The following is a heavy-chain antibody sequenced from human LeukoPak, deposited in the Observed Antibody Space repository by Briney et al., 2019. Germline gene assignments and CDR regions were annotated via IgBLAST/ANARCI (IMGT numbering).Heavy chain of an antibody. J-gene: IGHJ3*02. CDR3: ARHGIVVVTPDDAFDI. D-gene: IGHD2-21*02. V-gene: IGHV4-39*01. Sequence: SETLSLTCTVSGGSISSNYYWGWIRQPPGKGLEWIGSIYYSGSTYYNPSLKSRVTISVDTSKNQFSLKLSSVTAADTAVYYCARHGIVVVTPDDAFDIWGQGTMVTVSS. CDR1: GGSISSNYY. CDR2: IYYSGST.